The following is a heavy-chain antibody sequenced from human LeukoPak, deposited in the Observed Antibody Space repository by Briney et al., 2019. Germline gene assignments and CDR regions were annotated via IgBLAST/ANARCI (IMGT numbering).Heavy chain of an antibody. CDR1: GFRFGDYY. V-gene: IGHV3-11*01. CDR2: MSSRSGTT. CDR3: ATDGTPERITLFSHYFDS. D-gene: IGHD2-21*01. J-gene: IGHJ4*02. Sequence: GGSLRLSCEASGFRFGDYYMAWIRQAPGKGLEWISWMSSRSGTTQYADSVKGRFIISRDNAMNSLYLQMNSLTAEDTAVYYCATDGTPERITLFSHYFDSWGQGTLVTVSS.